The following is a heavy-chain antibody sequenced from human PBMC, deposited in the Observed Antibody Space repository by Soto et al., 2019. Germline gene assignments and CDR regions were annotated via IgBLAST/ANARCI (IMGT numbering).Heavy chain of an antibody. CDR2: IIPIFGTA. D-gene: IGHD6-13*01. CDR1: GGTFSSYT. CDR3: ARDPDSSATNYYYYGMDV. V-gene: IGHV1-69*13. J-gene: IGHJ6*02. Sequence: SVKVSCKASGGTFSSYTISWVRQAPGQGLEWMGGIIPIFGTANYAQKFQGRVTITADESTSTAYMELSSLRSEDTAVYYCARDPDSSATNYYYYGMDVWGQGTTVTVSS.